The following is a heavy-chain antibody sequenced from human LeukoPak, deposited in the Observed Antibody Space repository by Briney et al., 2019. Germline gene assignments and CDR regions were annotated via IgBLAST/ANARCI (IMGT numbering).Heavy chain of an antibody. CDR3: ARLPTGYPNWFDP. CDR2: VYSSGTT. J-gene: IGHJ5*02. Sequence: SETLSLTCTVSGVSVTTTPYYWAWIRQSPGKGLEWIGNVYSSGTTYYNPSFKSRVTISVDTSQNQFSLNLNSVTAADRAIYFCARLPTGYPNWFDPWGQGTRVTVSS. V-gene: IGHV4-39*01. D-gene: IGHD3-9*01. CDR1: GVSVTTTPYY.